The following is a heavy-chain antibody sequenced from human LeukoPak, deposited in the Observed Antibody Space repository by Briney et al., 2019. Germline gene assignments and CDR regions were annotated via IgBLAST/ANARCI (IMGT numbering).Heavy chain of an antibody. Sequence: GGSLRLSCAASGFTFSSYSMNWVRQAPGKGLEWVSSIGSSSSYIYYADSVKGRFTISRDNAKNSLYLQMNSLRAEDTAVYYCAREDYGDYAGRFDYWGQGTLVTVSS. J-gene: IGHJ4*02. CDR1: GFTFSSYS. CDR3: AREDYGDYAGRFDY. CDR2: IGSSSSYI. D-gene: IGHD4-17*01. V-gene: IGHV3-21*01.